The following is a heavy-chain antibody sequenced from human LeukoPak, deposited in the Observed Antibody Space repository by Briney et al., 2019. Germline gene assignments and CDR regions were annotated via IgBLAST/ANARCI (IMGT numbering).Heavy chain of an antibody. V-gene: IGHV3-7*01. CDR3: ARPPYCTNGICYNFDY. CDR2: IKQDGSEK. Sequence: GGSLRLSCAASGFTFSNYWMSWVRQAPGKGLEWVANIKQDGSEKYYVDSVKGRFTISRDNVKNSLHLQMNSLRAEDTAVYYCARPPYCTNGICYNFDYWGQGTLVTVSS. CDR1: GFTFSNYW. J-gene: IGHJ4*02. D-gene: IGHD2-8*01.